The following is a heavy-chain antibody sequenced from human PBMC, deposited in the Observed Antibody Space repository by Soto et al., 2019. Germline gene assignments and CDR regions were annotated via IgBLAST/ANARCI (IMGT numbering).Heavy chain of an antibody. CDR2: INPNSGGT. Sequence: QVQLVQSGAEVKKPGASVKVSCKASGYTLTTYAMHWVRQAPGQGLEWMGWINPNSGGTNYAQKFQGWVTMTRDTSISTAYMELSRLRSDDTAVYYCARARIAAAGMYYYYGMDVWGQGTTVTVSS. CDR1: GYTLTTYA. D-gene: IGHD6-13*01. J-gene: IGHJ6*02. V-gene: IGHV1-2*04. CDR3: ARARIAAAGMYYYYGMDV.